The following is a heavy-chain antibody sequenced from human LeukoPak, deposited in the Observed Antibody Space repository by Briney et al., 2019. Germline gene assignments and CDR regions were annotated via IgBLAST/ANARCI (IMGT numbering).Heavy chain of an antibody. CDR1: GGSIGSYY. D-gene: IGHD4-17*01. CDR3: AREGVGDYGSFDI. V-gene: IGHV4-59*01. J-gene: IGHJ3*02. Sequence: PSETLSLTCAVSGGSIGSYYWSWIRQPPGKGLEWIGYIYYSGSTNYNPSLKSRVTISVDTSKNQFSLKLCSVTAADTAVYYCAREGVGDYGSFDIWGQGTMVTVSS. CDR2: IYYSGST.